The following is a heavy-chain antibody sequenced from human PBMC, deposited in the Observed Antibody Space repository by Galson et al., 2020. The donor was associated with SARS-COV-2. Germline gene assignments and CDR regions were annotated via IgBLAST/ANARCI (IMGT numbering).Heavy chain of an antibody. CDR2: ISGSGGNT. J-gene: IGHJ4*02. CDR3: AKETTATWDY. D-gene: IGHD4-17*01. CDR1: GFTFSSHA. V-gene: IGHV3-23*01. Sequence: GESLKISCAASGFTFSSHAMSWVRQAPGKGLEWVSAISGSGGNTYYADSVKGRFTISRDISKNTLYLQMNSLRAEDTAIYYCAKETTATWDYWGQGTLVTVSS.